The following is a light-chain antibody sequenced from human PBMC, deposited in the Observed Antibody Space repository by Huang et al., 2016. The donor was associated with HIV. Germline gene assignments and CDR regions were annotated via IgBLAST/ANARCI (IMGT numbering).Light chain of an antibody. V-gene: IGKV3-20*01. CDR2: GAS. CDR3: QHYGNSRT. J-gene: IGKJ4*01. Sequence: EIVLTQSPGTLSLSPGESATLSCRASQTGTSRFLAWYQQKPGQAPRLLIYGASNRATGIPDRFSGSGSETDFTLTISRLEPEDFAMYYCQHYGNSRTFGGGTKVEIK. CDR1: QTGTSRF.